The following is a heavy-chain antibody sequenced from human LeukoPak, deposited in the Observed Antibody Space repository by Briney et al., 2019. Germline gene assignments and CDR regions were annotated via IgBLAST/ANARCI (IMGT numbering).Heavy chain of an antibody. J-gene: IGHJ4*02. Sequence: PGGPLRLSCAASGFTFSSYSMNWVRKAPRKGLEWVSSISRSSSYISYADSVKGRFTISRDNAKNSLYLQMNSLRAEDTAVYYCARDFYGDYPSRYFDYWGQGTLVTVSS. CDR2: ISRSSSYI. V-gene: IGHV3-21*01. D-gene: IGHD4-17*01. CDR1: GFTFSSYS. CDR3: ARDFYGDYPSRYFDY.